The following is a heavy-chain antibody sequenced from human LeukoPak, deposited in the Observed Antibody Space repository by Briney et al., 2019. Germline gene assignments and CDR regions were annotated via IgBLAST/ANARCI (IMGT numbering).Heavy chain of an antibody. D-gene: IGHD3-22*01. Sequence: ASVKVSCKASGYTFTSYGISWVRQAPGQGLEWMGWISAYNGNTNYAQKLQGRVTMTTDTSTSTAYMELRSLRSDDTAVYYCARDPYYDSREELDAFDIWGQGTMVTVSS. CDR1: GYTFTSYG. J-gene: IGHJ3*02. V-gene: IGHV1-18*01. CDR2: ISAYNGNT. CDR3: ARDPYYDSREELDAFDI.